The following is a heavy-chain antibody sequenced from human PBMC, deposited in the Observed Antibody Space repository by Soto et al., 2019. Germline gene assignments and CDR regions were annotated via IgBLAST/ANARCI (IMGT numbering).Heavy chain of an antibody. D-gene: IGHD5-12*01. J-gene: IGHJ6*02. V-gene: IGHV4-59*08. CDR2: IYYSGST. CDR3: ARGGHEESYYYYYGMDV. CDR1: GGSISSYY. Sequence: PSETLSLTCTVSGGSISSYYWSWIRQPPGKGLEWIGYIYYSGSTNYNPSLKSRVTISVDTSKNQFSLKLSSVTAADTAVYYCARGGHEESYYYYYGMDVWGQGTTVTVSS.